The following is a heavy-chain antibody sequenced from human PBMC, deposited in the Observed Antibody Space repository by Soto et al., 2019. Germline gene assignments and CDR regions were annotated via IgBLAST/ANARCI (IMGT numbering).Heavy chain of an antibody. V-gene: IGHV2-5*02. J-gene: IGHJ4*02. Sequence: GPTLVNPTQTLTLTCTFSGFSLSTSGVGVGWIRQPPGKALEWLALIYWDDDKRYSTSLKTRLTISKDTSKNQVVLTMTNMDPVDTATYYCARTYSSTWIDYWGQGTLVTVSS. CDR1: GFSLSTSGVG. CDR2: IYWDDDK. D-gene: IGHD6-13*01. CDR3: ARTYSSTWIDY.